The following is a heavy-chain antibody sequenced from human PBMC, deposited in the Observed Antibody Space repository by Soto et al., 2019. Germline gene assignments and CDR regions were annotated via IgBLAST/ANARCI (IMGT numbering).Heavy chain of an antibody. CDR1: GGTFSSYA. D-gene: IGHD2-15*01. V-gene: IGHV1-69*01. J-gene: IGHJ3*02. CDR2: IIPIFGTA. CDR3: ARYCSGGSCYFRDAFDI. Sequence: QVQLVQSGAEVKKPGSSVKVSCKASGGTFSSYAISWVRQAPGHGLEWMGGIIPIFGTANYAQKFQGRVTITADESTSTAYMELSSLRSEDTAVYYCARYCSGGSCYFRDAFDIWGQGTMVTVSS.